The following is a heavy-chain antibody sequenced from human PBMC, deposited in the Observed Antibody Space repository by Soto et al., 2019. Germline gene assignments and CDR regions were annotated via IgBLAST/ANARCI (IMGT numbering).Heavy chain of an antibody. Sequence: EVHLVESGGGVVQPGGSLRLSCVASGFTFSRHWLHWVRQVPGKGPVGVSRINNDGTTTAYADSVKGRFSISRDNADNILFLQRNHLRAEDTGFYYCAAERADARGYSYGRTLDDWGHGSLVAVSS. CDR2: INNDGTTT. CDR3: AAERADARGYSYGRTLDD. J-gene: IGHJ4*01. CDR1: GFTFSRHW. V-gene: IGHV3-74*01. D-gene: IGHD5-18*01.